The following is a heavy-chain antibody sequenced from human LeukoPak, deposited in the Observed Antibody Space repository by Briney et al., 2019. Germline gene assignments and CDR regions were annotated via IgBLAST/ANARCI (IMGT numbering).Heavy chain of an antibody. Sequence: ASVKVSCRASGYTFTTYSLAWVRQAPGQSLEWMGWISVNNGGTNYAQSFQDRVTLTRDTTTNTAYLELRSLRSDDTAIIYCATATQPRGYFLHWGQGTLVTVSS. CDR3: ATATQPRGYFLH. J-gene: IGHJ1*01. D-gene: IGHD2-2*01. V-gene: IGHV1-18*01. CDR2: ISVNNGGT. CDR1: GYTFTTYS.